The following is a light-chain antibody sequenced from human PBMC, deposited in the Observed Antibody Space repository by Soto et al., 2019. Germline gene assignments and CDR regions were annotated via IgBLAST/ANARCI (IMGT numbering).Light chain of an antibody. J-gene: IGLJ2*01. CDR1: SSNIGSNY. Sequence: QSVLTQPPSVSAAPGQKVTISCSGSSSNIGSNYVSWFQQLPGTAPKLLIYETNKRPSGIPDRFSGSKSGTSATLGITGLQTGDAADYYCGTWDNSLSAGLFGGGTKLTVL. CDR2: ETN. V-gene: IGLV1-51*02. CDR3: GTWDNSLSAGL.